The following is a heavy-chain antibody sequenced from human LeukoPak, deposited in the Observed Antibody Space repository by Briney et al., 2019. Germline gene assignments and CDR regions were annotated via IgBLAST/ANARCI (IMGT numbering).Heavy chain of an antibody. Sequence: WGSLRLSCAASGFTFNRYWIHWVRQAPGKGLEWVSRINPDGSTTTYADSVKGRFTLSRDNAENTVYLQMNSLRAEDTAVYYCARVLSGSWDWFDPWGQGTLVTVSS. V-gene: IGHV3-74*01. CDR2: INPDGSTT. CDR1: GFTFNRYW. D-gene: IGHD3-22*01. J-gene: IGHJ5*02. CDR3: ARVLSGSWDWFDP.